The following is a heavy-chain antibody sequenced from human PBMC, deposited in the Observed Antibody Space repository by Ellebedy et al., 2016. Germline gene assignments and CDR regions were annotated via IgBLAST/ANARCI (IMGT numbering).Heavy chain of an antibody. CDR3: ARGPYSSGHCDAFDV. CDR2: ISFDGRAV. CDR1: GFTFSSST. J-gene: IGHJ3*01. V-gene: IGHV3-30*04. Sequence: GESLKISCAASGFTFSSSTMHWVRQAPGWGLDWVAGISFDGRAVHYAESVKGRFSISRDNSKNTLSLQMNSLRGEDSAIYYCARGPYSSGHCDAFDVWGRGTTVTVSS. D-gene: IGHD6-19*01.